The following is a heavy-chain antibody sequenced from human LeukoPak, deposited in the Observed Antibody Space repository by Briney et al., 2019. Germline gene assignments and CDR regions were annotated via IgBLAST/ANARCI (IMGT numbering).Heavy chain of an antibody. CDR1: GGSIGSHY. Sequence: SETLSLTCTVSGGSIGSHYWSWIRQPPGKGLEWIGYIYYSGSTNYNPSLKSRVTISVDTSKNQFSLKLSSVTAADTAVYYCARTYRIAAAGLFDYWGQGTLVTVSS. J-gene: IGHJ4*02. D-gene: IGHD6-13*01. V-gene: IGHV4-59*11. CDR3: ARTYRIAAAGLFDY. CDR2: IYYSGST.